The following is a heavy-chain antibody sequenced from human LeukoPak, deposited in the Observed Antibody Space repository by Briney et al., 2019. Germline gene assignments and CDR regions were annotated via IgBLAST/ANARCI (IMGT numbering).Heavy chain of an antibody. CDR2: INPNSGGT. D-gene: IGHD3-9*01. CDR3: AREDDILTGYPDY. V-gene: IGHV1-2*02. CDR1: GYTFTGYY. Sequence: ASVKVSCKASGYTFTGYYMHWVRQAPGQGLEWMGWINPNSGGTNYAQKFQGRVTMTRDTSIGTAYMELSRLRSDDTAVYYCAREDDILTGYPDYWGQGTLVTVSS. J-gene: IGHJ4*02.